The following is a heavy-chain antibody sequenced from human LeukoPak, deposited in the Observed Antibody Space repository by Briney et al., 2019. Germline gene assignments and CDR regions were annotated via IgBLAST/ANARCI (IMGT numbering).Heavy chain of an antibody. V-gene: IGHV1-2*02. D-gene: IGHD3-10*02. Sequence: GASVKVSCKASGYTFTSYYMHWVRQAPGQGLEWMGWINPNSGDTHYPQKFQGRVTLTSDTSISTAYMELGRLSPDDTAMYFCARDLRGNSMFYDYWGQGTLVTVSS. CDR3: ARDLRGNSMFYDY. CDR2: INPNSGDT. J-gene: IGHJ4*02. CDR1: GYTFTSYY.